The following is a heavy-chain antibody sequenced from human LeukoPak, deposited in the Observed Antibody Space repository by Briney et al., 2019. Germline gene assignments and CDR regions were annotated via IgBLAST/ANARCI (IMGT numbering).Heavy chain of an antibody. CDR1: GYSISSGYY. Sequence: SETLSLTCAVSGYSISSGYYWGWIRQPPGKGLGWIGSIYHSGSTYYNQTLKSRVTISVDTSKNQFSLKLSSVTAADTAVYYCARHSYGLDRFDPWGQGTLVTVSS. J-gene: IGHJ5*02. CDR2: IYHSGST. V-gene: IGHV4-38-2*01. D-gene: IGHD5-18*01. CDR3: ARHSYGLDRFDP.